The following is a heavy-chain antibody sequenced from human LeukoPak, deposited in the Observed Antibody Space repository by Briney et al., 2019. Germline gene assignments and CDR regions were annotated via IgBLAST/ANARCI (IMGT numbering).Heavy chain of an antibody. CDR3: ARGSGVQVWSSLDY. CDR2: ISSSGSYI. V-gene: IGHV3-21*01. CDR1: AFTFSSYS. J-gene: IGHJ4*02. D-gene: IGHD5-18*01. Sequence: PGGSLRLSCAASAFTFSSYSMNWVRQAPGKGLEWVSSISSSGSYIYYAASVRGRFTISRDNAKNSLHLQMNSLRAEDTSVYYCARGSGVQVWSSLDYWGQGTLVTVSS.